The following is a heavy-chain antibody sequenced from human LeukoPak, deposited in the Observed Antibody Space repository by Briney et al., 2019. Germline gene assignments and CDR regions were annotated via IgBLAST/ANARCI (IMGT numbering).Heavy chain of an antibody. D-gene: IGHD3-22*01. Sequence: GGSLRLSCAASGFTFSSYAMSWVRQAPGKGLEWVSAISGSGGSTYYADSVKGRFTISRDNSKNTLYLQMNSLRAEDTAVYYCAKAITMIVVVRGSDYWGQGTLVTVSS. V-gene: IGHV3-23*01. CDR3: AKAITMIVVVRGSDY. CDR2: ISGSGGST. J-gene: IGHJ4*02. CDR1: GFTFSSYA.